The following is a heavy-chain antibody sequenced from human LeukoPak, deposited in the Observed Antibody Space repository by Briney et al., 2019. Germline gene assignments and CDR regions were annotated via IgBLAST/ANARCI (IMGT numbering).Heavy chain of an antibody. CDR1: ADSISTSSYY. V-gene: IGHV4-39*01. CDR2: IYYNGNT. J-gene: IGHJ3*02. CDR3: ARRPGSGVHSATFDI. D-gene: IGHD3-3*01. Sequence: SETLSLTCIVSADSISTSSYYWGWIRQSPGKGLEWIGTIYYNGNTCYNPSLKSRVTISVDRSKNQFSLRLSSVTATDTAVYYCARRPGSGVHSATFDIWGQGTMVSVSS.